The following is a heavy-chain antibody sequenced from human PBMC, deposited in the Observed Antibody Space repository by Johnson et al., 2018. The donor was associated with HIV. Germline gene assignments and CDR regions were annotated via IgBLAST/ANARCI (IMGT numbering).Heavy chain of an antibody. V-gene: IGHV3-30*14. CDR1: GFTFSSYA. D-gene: IGHD2-15*01. Sequence: QVQLVESGGGVVQPGRSLRLSCAASGFTFSSYAMHWVRQAPGKGLEWVAVISYDGSYQYYADSAKGRFTISRDNSKNILYLQMNSLRAGDTALYYCARAVCRGGRCYSHDAFDIWGQGTMVTVSS. CDR3: ARAVCRGGRCYSHDAFDI. CDR2: ISYDGSYQ. J-gene: IGHJ3*02.